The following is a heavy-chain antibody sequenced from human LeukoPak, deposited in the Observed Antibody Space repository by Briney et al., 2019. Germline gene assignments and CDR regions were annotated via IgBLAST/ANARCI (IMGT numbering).Heavy chain of an antibody. CDR3: AGSIAAAGQMPHDY. D-gene: IGHD6-13*01. CDR2: INSNSGAT. V-gene: IGHV1-2*02. J-gene: IGHJ4*02. Sequence: ASVKVSCKASGYTFTGYYIHWVRQAPGQGLEWMAWINSNSGATNYAQKFQGRVTLTRDTSISTTYMELSRLRSDDKSVYYCAGSIAAAGQMPHDYWGQGTLVTVSS. CDR1: GYTFTGYY.